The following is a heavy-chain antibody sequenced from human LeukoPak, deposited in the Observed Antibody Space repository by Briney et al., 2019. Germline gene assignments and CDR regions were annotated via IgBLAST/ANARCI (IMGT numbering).Heavy chain of an antibody. CDR1: GCTFSSYA. CDR2: IIPIFGTA. CDR3: ARCRYNWNDAAY. D-gene: IGHD1-20*01. J-gene: IGHJ4*02. V-gene: IGHV1-69*06. Sequence: SVKVSCKASGCTFSSYAISWVRQAPGQGLEWMGGIIPIFGTANYAQKFQGRVTITADKSTSTAYMELSSLRSEDTAVYYCARCRYNWNDAAYWGQGTLVTVSS.